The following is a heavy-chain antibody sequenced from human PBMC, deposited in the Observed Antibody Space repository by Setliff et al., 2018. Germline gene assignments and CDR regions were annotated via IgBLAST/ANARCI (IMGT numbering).Heavy chain of an antibody. CDR3: ARNWATAQHYYYGMDV. J-gene: IGHJ6*02. Sequence: ASGYTFTGYYMHWVRQAPGQGLEWVALIWNDGSTKFYGDSVKGRFTISRDNSKNTLYLQMDTLRAEDTAVYYCARNWATAQHYYYGMDVWGQGTTVTVSS. CDR1: GYTFTGYY. V-gene: IGHV3-33*01. D-gene: IGHD2-21*02. CDR2: IWNDGSTK.